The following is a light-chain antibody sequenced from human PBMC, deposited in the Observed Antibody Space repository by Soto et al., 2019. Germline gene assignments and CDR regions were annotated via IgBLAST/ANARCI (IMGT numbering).Light chain of an antibody. CDR2: KAC. CDR3: QQYNSYST. Sequence: IQMTQSPPTLSASVVDRGTMTFRANRSISSWVACYQQKPGKATKLLIYKACSLEGGVPSRFSGSGSGTEFPLTISSLQPDDFATYYCQQYNSYSTFGQGTKVDIK. V-gene: IGKV1-5*03. CDR1: RSISSW. J-gene: IGKJ1*01.